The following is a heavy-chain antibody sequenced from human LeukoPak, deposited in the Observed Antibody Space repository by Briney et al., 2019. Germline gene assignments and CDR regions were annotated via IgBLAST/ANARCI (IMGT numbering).Heavy chain of an antibody. J-gene: IGHJ4*02. CDR1: GGSISSSSYY. CDR2: IYYTGTT. CDR3: TTGNY. Sequence: SQTLSLTCTGSGGSISSSSYYWGWIRQPPGKGLEWSGSIYYTGTTYYNPSLKSRVTISVDTSKNQFSLKLSSVTAADTAVYYCTTGNYWGQGTLVTVSS. V-gene: IGHV4-39*01. D-gene: IGHD1-14*01.